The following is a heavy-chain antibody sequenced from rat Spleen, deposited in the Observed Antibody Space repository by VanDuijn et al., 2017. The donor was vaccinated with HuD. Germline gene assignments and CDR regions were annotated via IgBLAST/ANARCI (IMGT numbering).Heavy chain of an antibody. CDR3: ASRTGNWFAY. J-gene: IGHJ3*01. Sequence: EVQLVESDGGLVQPGRSLKLSCAASGFTFSNYYMAWVRQAPTKGLEWVASITNSGGSTNYRDSVKGRFTISRDNAKTILYLQMDSLRSEDTATYFCASRTGNWFAYWGQGTLVTVSS. V-gene: IGHV5-25*01. D-gene: IGHD5-1*01. CDR1: GFTFSNYY. CDR2: ITNSGGST.